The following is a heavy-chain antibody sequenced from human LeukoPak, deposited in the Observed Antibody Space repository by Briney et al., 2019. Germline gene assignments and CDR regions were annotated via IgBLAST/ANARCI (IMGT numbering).Heavy chain of an antibody. Sequence: ASVKVSCKASGGTFSSYAISWVRQAPGQGLEWMGIINPSGGSTSCAQKFQGRVTMTRDTSTSTVYMELSSLRSEDTAVYYCARDRETYYFDYWGQGTLVTVSS. J-gene: IGHJ4*02. V-gene: IGHV1-46*01. CDR2: INPSGGST. CDR1: GGTFSSYA. CDR3: ARDRETYYFDY. D-gene: IGHD3-10*01.